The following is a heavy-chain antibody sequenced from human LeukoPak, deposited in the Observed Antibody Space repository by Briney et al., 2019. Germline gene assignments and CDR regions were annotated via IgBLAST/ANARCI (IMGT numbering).Heavy chain of an antibody. J-gene: IGHJ3*02. V-gene: IGHV4-34*01. CDR3: ARRNERRAPGAFDT. CDR1: GGSFSGYY. D-gene: IGHD1-1*01. Sequence: SETLSLTCAVYGGSFSGYYWSWIRQPPGKGLEWIGEINHSGSTNYNPSLKSRVTISVDTSKNQFSLKLSSVTAADTAVYYCARRNERRAPGAFDTWGQGTMVTVSS. CDR2: INHSGST.